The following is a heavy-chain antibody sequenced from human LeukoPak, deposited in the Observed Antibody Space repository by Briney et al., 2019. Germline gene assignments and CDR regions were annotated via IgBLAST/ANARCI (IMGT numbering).Heavy chain of an antibody. D-gene: IGHD5-12*01. CDR2: INPNSGGT. CDR3: AGRGYSGYDFDY. CDR1: GYTFTTHY. V-gene: IGHV1-2*02. J-gene: IGHJ4*02. Sequence: ASVTVSCKASGYTFTTHYMHWVRQAPGQGLEWMGWINPNSGGTNYAQKFQGRVTMTRDTSISTAYMELSRLRSDDTAVYYCAGRGYSGYDFDYWGQGTLVTVSS.